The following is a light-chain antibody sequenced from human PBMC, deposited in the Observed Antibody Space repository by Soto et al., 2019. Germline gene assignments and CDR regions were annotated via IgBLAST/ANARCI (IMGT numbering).Light chain of an antibody. CDR1: QFIDKW. Sequence: DIQMTQSPSTLSASVGDRVTVTCRASQFIDKWLAWYQQKPGKAPRLLIYKASTLQSGVPSRFSGSGSGTDFTLTISCLQSEDFATYYCQQYYSYPWTFGQGTKVDI. CDR3: QQYYSYPWT. V-gene: IGKV1-5*03. CDR2: KAS. J-gene: IGKJ1*01.